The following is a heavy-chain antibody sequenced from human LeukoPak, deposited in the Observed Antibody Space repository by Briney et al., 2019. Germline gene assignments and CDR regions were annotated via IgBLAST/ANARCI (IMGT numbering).Heavy chain of an antibody. Sequence: PSETLSLTCAVYGGSFSGYYWSWIRQPPGKGLEWIGEINHSGSTNYNPSLKSRVTISVDTSKNQFSLKLSSVTAADTAVYYCARGHIAAAGSGRYFDYWGQGTLVTVSS. V-gene: IGHV4-34*01. D-gene: IGHD6-13*01. CDR1: GGSFSGYY. CDR2: INHSGST. J-gene: IGHJ4*02. CDR3: ARGHIAAAGSGRYFDY.